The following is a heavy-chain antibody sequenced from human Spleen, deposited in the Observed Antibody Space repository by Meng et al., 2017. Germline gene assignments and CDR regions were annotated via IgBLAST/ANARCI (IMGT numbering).Heavy chain of an antibody. V-gene: IGHV4-4*02. J-gene: IGHJ4*02. Sequence: QLQLQESGPGLVKPSGTLSLTCAVSGGSISSSSWWSWVRQPPGKGLEWIGKIYHSGITIYNPSLKSRVTMSVDNSKNQFSLKLNSMTAADTAVYYCARDPTGGEDHQRVWGQGTLVTVSS. CDR3: ARDPTGGEDHQRV. CDR1: GGSISSSSW. D-gene: IGHD1-14*01. CDR2: IYHSGIT.